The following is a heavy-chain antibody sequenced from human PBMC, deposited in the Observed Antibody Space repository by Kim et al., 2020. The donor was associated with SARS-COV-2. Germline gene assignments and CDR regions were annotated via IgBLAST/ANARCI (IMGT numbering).Heavy chain of an antibody. J-gene: IGHJ4*02. CDR3: ARGGASITIFGVVPISPFDY. V-gene: IGHV3-30*01. Sequence: GRFTISRDNSKNTLYLQMNSLRAEDTAVYYCARGGASITIFGVVPISPFDYWGQGTLVTVSS. D-gene: IGHD3-3*01.